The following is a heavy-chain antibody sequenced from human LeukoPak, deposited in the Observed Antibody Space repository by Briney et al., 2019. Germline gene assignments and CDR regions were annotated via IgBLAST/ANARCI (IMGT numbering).Heavy chain of an antibody. CDR3: ARGWAYSSSWYYLDY. CDR2: IKQDGSEK. Sequence: GGSLRLSCAASGFTFSSYWMSWVRQAPGKGLEWVANIKQDGSEKYYVDPVKGRFTISRDNAKNSLYLQMNSLRAEDTAVYYCARGWAYSSSWYYLDYWGQGTLVTVSS. CDR1: GFTFSSYW. V-gene: IGHV3-7*05. J-gene: IGHJ4*02. D-gene: IGHD6-13*01.